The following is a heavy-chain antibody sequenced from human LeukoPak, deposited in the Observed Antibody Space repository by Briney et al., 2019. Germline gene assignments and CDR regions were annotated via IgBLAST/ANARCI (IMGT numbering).Heavy chain of an antibody. Sequence: PGGSLRLSCASSGFAFSSYAMSWVRQAPGMGLEWVSAISGSGVTTYYADSVKGRFTVSRDNSKNTLYLQMNSLRAEDTAVYYCAKDSPRAARPSYWGQGTLVTVSS. V-gene: IGHV3-23*01. CDR2: ISGSGVTT. D-gene: IGHD6-6*01. CDR1: GFAFSSYA. CDR3: AKDSPRAARPSY. J-gene: IGHJ4*02.